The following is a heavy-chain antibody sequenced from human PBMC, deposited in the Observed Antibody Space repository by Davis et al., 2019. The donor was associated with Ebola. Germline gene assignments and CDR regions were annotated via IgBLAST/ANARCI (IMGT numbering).Heavy chain of an antibody. CDR1: GFTFSSYW. CDR2: IKQDGSEK. V-gene: IGHV3-7*01. Sequence: GESLKISCAASGFTFSSYWMSWVRQAPGKGLEWVANIKQDGSEKYYADSVKGRFTISRDNSKNTLYLQMNSLRAEDTAVYYCARSPFSMWLIDYWGQGTLVTVSS. J-gene: IGHJ4*02. D-gene: IGHD6-19*01. CDR3: ARSPFSMWLIDY.